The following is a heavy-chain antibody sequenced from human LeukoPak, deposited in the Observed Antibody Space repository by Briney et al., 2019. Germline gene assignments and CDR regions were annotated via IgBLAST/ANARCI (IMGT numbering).Heavy chain of an antibody. V-gene: IGHV3-66*01. CDR2: IYSGGST. Sequence: GGSLRLSCAASGFTVSSNYMSWVRQAPGKGLEWVSVIYSGGSTYYADSVKGRFTISRDNSKNTLYLQMNSLRAEDTAVYYCARESTIAAAGSADYWGQGTLVTVSS. CDR1: GFTVSSNY. D-gene: IGHD6-13*01. CDR3: ARESTIAAAGSADY. J-gene: IGHJ4*02.